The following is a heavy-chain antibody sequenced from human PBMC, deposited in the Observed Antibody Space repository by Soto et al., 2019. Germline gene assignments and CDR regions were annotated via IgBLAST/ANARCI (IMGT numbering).Heavy chain of an antibody. J-gene: IGHJ4*02. D-gene: IGHD3-3*01. CDR2: IYYSGST. Sequence: SETLYLTCAVSGGSISSYYWSWIRQPPGKGLEWIGYIYYSGSTNYNPSLKSRVTISVDTSKNQFSLKLSSVTAADTAVYYCARDRGWIDYWGQGTLVTVSS. CDR3: ARDRGWIDY. CDR1: GGSISSYY. V-gene: IGHV4-59*01.